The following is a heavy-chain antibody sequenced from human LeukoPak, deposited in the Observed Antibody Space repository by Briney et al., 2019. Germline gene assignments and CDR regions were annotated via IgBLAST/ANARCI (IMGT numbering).Heavy chain of an antibody. CDR3: ARDLTSTSNWEFDY. Sequence: ASVKVPCKASGYTFADYFIHWVRQAPGQGLEWMGRINPNTGGAEYAPKFQGWVTMTRDTSISTAYVEVNRLISDDTAVYYCARDLTSTSNWEFDYWGQGTLVIVSS. CDR1: GYTFADYF. V-gene: IGHV1-2*04. CDR2: INPNTGGA. D-gene: IGHD1-26*01. J-gene: IGHJ4*02.